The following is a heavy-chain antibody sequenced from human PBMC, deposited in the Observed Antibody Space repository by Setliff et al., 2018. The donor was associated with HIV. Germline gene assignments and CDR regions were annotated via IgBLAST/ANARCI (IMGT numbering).Heavy chain of an antibody. CDR2: IIPVFGSA. V-gene: IGHV1-69*05. D-gene: IGHD3-16*01. CDR3: ARDRAEADVGGGVRGPTYFCDY. J-gene: IGHJ4*02. CDR1: GGTFSTSA. Sequence: SVKVSCKASGGTFSTSAISWVRQAPGRGLEWMGGIIPVFGSAHYAQKFQDRITITTDESTSSVFVELSNLRPDDTAIYYCARDRAEADVGGGVRGPTYFCDYWGQGTLVT.